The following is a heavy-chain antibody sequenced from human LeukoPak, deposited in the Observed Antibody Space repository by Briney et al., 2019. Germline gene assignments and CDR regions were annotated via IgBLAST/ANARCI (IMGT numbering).Heavy chain of an antibody. CDR1: GISFATYW. J-gene: IGHJ3*02. CDR3: ARDHNDAFDI. CDR2: IKQDGSDK. Sequence: PGGSLRFSCVASGISFATYWMTWVRQAPGKGLEWVANIKQDGSDKYYVDSVKGRFTISRDNAKNSVYLQMNSLRAEDTAVYYCARDHNDAFDIWGQGTMVTVSS. V-gene: IGHV3-7*05.